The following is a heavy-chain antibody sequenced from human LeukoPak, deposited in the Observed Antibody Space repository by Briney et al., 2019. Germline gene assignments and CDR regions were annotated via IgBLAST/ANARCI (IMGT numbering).Heavy chain of an antibody. J-gene: IGHJ4*02. CDR1: EFSVGSNY. Sequence: PGGSLRLSCAASEFSVGSNYMTWVRQAPGKGLEWVSLIYSGGSTYYADSVKGRFTISRDNSKNTLYLQMNSLRAEDTAVYYCAREKAYYYDSSGYDYWGQGTLVTVSS. CDR3: AREKAYYYDSSGYDY. D-gene: IGHD3-22*01. CDR2: IYSGGST. V-gene: IGHV3-66*01.